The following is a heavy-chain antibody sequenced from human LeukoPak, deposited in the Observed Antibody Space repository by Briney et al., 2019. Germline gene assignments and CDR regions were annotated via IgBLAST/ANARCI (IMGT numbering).Heavy chain of an antibody. CDR3: ARVRRRYSGYDGFDY. J-gene: IGHJ4*02. V-gene: IGHV4-34*01. CDR1: GGSFSGYY. CDR2: INHSGST. D-gene: IGHD5-12*01. Sequence: PSETLSLTCAVYGGSFSGYYWSWIRQPPGKGLEWVGEINHSGSTNYNPSLKTRVTISVDTSENQFSLKLSSVTAADTAVYYCARVRRRYSGYDGFDYWGQGTLVTVSS.